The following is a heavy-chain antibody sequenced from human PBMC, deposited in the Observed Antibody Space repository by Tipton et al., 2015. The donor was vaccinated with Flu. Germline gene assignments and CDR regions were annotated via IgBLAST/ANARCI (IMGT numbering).Heavy chain of an antibody. CDR3: ARYPESNYHWFGP. J-gene: IGHJ5*02. CDR2: IYYSGST. V-gene: IGHV4-31*03. D-gene: IGHD4-11*01. Sequence: TLSLTCSVSGVSISSGGSYCSWIRQHPGKGLEWIGYIYYSGSTYYNPSLKSRVSMSLDTSKNQVSLKLSSVTAADTAVYYCARYPESNYHWFGPWGQGALVTVSS. CDR1: GVSISSGGSY.